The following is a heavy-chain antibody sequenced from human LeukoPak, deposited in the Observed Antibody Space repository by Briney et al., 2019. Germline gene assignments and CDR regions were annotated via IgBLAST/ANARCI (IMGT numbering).Heavy chain of an antibody. D-gene: IGHD4-17*01. V-gene: IGHV3-48*02. CDR3: ARRAYGDDSFDY. CDR2: ITSGSSPI. Sequence: PGGSLRLSSAASGFTFSSYSMNWVRQAPGKGLEWVPYITSGSSPIYYADSVKGRFTISRDNAKNSLYLQMNSLRDEDTAVYYCARRAYGDDSFDYWGQGTLVTVSS. J-gene: IGHJ4*02. CDR1: GFTFSSYS.